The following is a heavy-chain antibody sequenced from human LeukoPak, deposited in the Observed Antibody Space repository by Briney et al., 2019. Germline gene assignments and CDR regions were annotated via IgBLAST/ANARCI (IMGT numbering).Heavy chain of an antibody. CDR3: ARMYSTGWYYFEY. CDR1: GFTFSTYW. J-gene: IGHJ4*02. Sequence: AGSLSLSCAASGFTFSTYWMGWVRQAPGKGLEWVANIKHDGNEQYYVDSVKSRFTISRDNAKNSLYLQMNSLRAEDTAVYYCARMYSTGWYYFEYWGQGTLVTVSS. CDR2: IKHDGNEQ. D-gene: IGHD6-19*01. V-gene: IGHV3-7*04.